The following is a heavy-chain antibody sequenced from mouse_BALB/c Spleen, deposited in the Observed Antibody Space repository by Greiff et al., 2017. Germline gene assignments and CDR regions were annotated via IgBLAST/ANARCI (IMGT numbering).Heavy chain of an antibody. J-gene: IGHJ3*01. CDR3: ARRGYYFAY. V-gene: IGHV5-12-1*01. CDR1: GFAFSSYD. CDR2: ISSGGGST. D-gene: IGHD2-3*01. Sequence: EVKVVESGGDLVKPGGSLKLSCAASGFAFSSYDMSWVRQTPEKRLEWVAYISSGGGSTYYPDTVKGRFTISRDNAKNTLYLQMSSLKSEDTAMYYCARRGYYFAYWGQGTLVTVSA.